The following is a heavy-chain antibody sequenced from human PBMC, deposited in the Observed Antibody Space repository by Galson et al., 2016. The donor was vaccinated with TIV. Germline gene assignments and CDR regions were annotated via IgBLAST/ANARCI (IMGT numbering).Heavy chain of an antibody. D-gene: IGHD1-7*01. CDR3: ARRGNYLSDAFDI. V-gene: IGHV3-21*06. CDR1: GFTFSSYS. J-gene: IGHJ3*02. CDR2: ISSTSNYK. Sequence: SLRLSCAVSGFTFSSYSMNWVRRAPGKGLEWVASISSTSNYKYYAESVKGRFTISRDNAEDSLYLQINSLRAEDTALYYCARRGNYLSDAFDIWGQGTMVTVSS.